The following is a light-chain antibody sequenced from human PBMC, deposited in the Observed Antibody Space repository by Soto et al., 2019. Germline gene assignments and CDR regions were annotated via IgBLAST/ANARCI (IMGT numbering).Light chain of an antibody. Sequence: EIVLTQSPATLSLSPGARATLSCRASQSVSSYLAWYQQKPGQAPRLLIYYISTRATGIPARFSGSGSGTEFTLTINSLQSEDSAVYYCQQHNQWPITFGQGTRLEIK. CDR3: QQHNQWPIT. J-gene: IGKJ5*01. CDR1: QSVSSY. V-gene: IGKV3D-15*01. CDR2: YIS.